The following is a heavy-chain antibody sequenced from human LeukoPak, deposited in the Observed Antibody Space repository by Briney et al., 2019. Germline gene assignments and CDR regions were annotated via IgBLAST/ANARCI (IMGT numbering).Heavy chain of an antibody. CDR1: GFSFGTYA. CDR2: VSGSGGNT. J-gene: IGHJ4*02. Sequence: PGGSLRLSCAASGFSFGTYAMTWVRQAPGKRLECVSTVSGSGGNTYYTDSVKGRFTISRDNSKNTLFLQMSSLRAEDTALYYCTKGWVVSAFGYWGQGVLVTVSS. D-gene: IGHD3-22*01. CDR3: TKGWVVSAFGY. V-gene: IGHV3-23*01.